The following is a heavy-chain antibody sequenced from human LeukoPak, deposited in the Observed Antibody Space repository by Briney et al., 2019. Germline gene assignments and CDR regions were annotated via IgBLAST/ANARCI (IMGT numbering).Heavy chain of an antibody. J-gene: IGHJ4*02. CDR3: AREGYGSHDY. Sequence: GASVKVSYKASGYTFTSYAINWVRQAPGQGLEWMGWINTNTGNPTYAQGFTGRFVFSLDTSVSTAYLQICSLKAEDTAVYYCAREGYGSHDYWGQGTLVTVSS. V-gene: IGHV7-4-1*01. CDR1: GYTFTSYA. CDR2: INTNTGNP. D-gene: IGHD4-17*01.